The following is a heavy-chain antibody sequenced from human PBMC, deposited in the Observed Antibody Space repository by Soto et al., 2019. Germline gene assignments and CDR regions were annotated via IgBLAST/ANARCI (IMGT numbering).Heavy chain of an antibody. CDR2: INHSGST. J-gene: IGHJ5*02. CDR1: GGSFSGYY. Sequence: SETLSLTCAVYGGSFSGYYWSWIRQPPGKGLEWIGEINHSGSTNYNPSLKSRVTISVDTSKNQFSLKLSSVTAADTAVYYCARRFEKYELVTTWFYTWGQETLLTVSS. CDR3: ARRFEKYELVTTWFYT. V-gene: IGHV4-34*01. D-gene: IGHD4-17*01.